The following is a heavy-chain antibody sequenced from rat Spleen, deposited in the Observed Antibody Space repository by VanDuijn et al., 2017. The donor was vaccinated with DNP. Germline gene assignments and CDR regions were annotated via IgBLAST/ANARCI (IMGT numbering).Heavy chain of an antibody. CDR3: ARARGCFTCDYGMDA. J-gene: IGHJ4*01. CDR2: MWSGGST. Sequence: QVQLMESGPGLVQPSETLSLTCTVSGFSLTTYNVHWVRQPPGSGLEWMGIMWSGGSTDYNSALKSRLSISRDTSKNQVFLKMNSLHSKDTTPDYWARARGCFTCDYGMDACGRGASVTVSS. CDR1: GFSLTTYN. V-gene: IGHV2-45*01. D-gene: IGHD4-1*01.